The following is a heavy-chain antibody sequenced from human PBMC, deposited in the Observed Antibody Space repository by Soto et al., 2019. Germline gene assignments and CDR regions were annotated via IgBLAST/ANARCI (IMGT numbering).Heavy chain of an antibody. CDR3: AGAGGSYFQVGGDY. D-gene: IGHD1-26*01. CDR1: GFTFSSYS. V-gene: IGHV3-21*01. CDR2: ISSSSSYI. Sequence: GGSLRLSCAASGFTFSSYSMNWVRQAPGKGLEWVSSISSSSSYIYYADSVKGRFTISRDNAKNSLDLQMNSLRAEDTAVYYCAGAGGSYFQVGGDYWGQGTLVTVSS. J-gene: IGHJ4*02.